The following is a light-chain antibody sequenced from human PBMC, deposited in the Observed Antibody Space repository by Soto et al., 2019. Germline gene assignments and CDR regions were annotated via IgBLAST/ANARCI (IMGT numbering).Light chain of an antibody. CDR3: QQYDISPWT. CDR2: AAS. CDR1: QGISNY. J-gene: IGKJ1*01. Sequence: DIQLTQSPSFLSASVGDRVTITCRASQGISNYLAWYQQKPGKAPNLLIYAASTLQSGVPSRFSGSGSGTDFTLTIIRLEPEDFAVYYCQQYDISPWTFGQGSKVDVK. V-gene: IGKV1-9*01.